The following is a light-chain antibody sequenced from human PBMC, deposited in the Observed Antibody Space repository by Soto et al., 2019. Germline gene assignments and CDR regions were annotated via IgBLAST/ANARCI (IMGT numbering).Light chain of an antibody. J-gene: IGLJ1*01. V-gene: IGLV2-14*01. CDR1: NSDVGNYIY. CDR2: EVS. Sequence: QSVLTQPASVSGSPGQSITISCTCTNSDVGNYIYVSWYQQRPGKGPKLMIYEVSNRPSGVSNRFSGSKSGNTASLTISGLQAEDEADYYCSSYTSNTTPFVFGTGTKVTVL. CDR3: SSYTSNTTPFV.